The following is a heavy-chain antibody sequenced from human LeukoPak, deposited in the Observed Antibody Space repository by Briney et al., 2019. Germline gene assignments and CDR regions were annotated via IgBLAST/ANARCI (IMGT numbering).Heavy chain of an antibody. D-gene: IGHD4-11*01. CDR2: INPNSGGT. V-gene: IGHV1-2*02. J-gene: IGHJ5*02. CDR1: GYTFTGYY. CDR3: ASANMTTVTTFSGRWFDP. Sequence: ASVKVPCKASGYTFTGYYIHWVRQAPGQGLEWMGWINPNSGGTNYAQKFQGRVTMTRDTSISTAYMELSRLRSDDTAVYYCASANMTTVTTFSGRWFDPWGQGTLVTVSS.